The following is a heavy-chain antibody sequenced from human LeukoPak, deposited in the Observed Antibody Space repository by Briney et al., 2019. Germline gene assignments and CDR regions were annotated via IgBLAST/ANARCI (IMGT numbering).Heavy chain of an antibody. CDR1: GGTFSSYA. J-gene: IGHJ4*02. CDR3: ARTPPYYYDSSGSVDY. Sequence: SVKVSCKASGGTFSSYAISWVRQAPGQGLEWMGGIIPIFGTANYAQKFQGRVTITADESTSTAYMELSSLRSEDTAVYYCARTPPYYYDSSGSVDYWGQGTLVTVSS. V-gene: IGHV1-69*01. D-gene: IGHD3-22*01. CDR2: IIPIFGTA.